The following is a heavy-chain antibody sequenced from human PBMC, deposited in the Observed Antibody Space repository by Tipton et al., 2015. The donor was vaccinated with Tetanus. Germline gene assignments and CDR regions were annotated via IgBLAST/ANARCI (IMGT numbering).Heavy chain of an antibody. CDR1: GGSISSYY. CDR2: IYTSGST. Sequence: GLVKPPETLSLTCTVSGGSISSYYWSWIRQPAGKGLEWIGRIYTSGSTNYNPSLKSRVTMSVDTTKNQFSLKLSSVTAANTAVYSGASHYGSGSDDAFDIWGQGTMVTVSS. CDR3: ASHYGSGSDDAFDI. D-gene: IGHD3-10*01. V-gene: IGHV4-4*07. J-gene: IGHJ3*02.